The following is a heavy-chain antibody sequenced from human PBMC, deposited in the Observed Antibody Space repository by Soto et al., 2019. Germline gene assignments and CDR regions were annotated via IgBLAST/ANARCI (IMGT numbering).Heavy chain of an antibody. D-gene: IGHD4-4*01. CDR2: IYYSGST. Sequence: SETLSLTCTVSGGSISSYYWSWIRQPPGKGLEWIGYIYYSGSTNYNPSLKSRVTISVDTSKNQFSLKLSSVTAADTAVYYCARHGMAAVTQWGRGTLVTVSS. V-gene: IGHV4-59*08. CDR3: ARHGMAAVTQ. J-gene: IGHJ4*02. CDR1: GGSISSYY.